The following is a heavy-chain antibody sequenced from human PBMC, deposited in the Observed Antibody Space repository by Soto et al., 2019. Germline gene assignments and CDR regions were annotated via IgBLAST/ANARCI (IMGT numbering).Heavy chain of an antibody. J-gene: IGHJ6*02. CDR3: AKASEEDASNQYYYYGMDV. CDR1: GFTFDDYA. CDR2: ISWNSGSI. Sequence: EVQLVESGGGLVQPGRSLRLSCAASGFTFDDYAMHWVRQAPGKGLEWVSGISWNSGSIGYADSVKGRLTISRDNAKNSLYLQMNSLRAEDTALYYCAKASEEDASNQYYYYGMDVWVQGTTVTVSS. V-gene: IGHV3-9*01. D-gene: IGHD7-27*01.